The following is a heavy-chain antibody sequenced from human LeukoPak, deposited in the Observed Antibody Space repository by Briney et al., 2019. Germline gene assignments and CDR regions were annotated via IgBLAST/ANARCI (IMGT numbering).Heavy chain of an antibody. CDR1: GGSFSGYY. CDR2: INHSGST. J-gene: IGHJ6*02. CDR3: ARGITGPRTFGMDF. D-gene: IGHD1-20*01. Sequence: PSETLSLTCAVYGGSFSGYYWSWIRQPPGKGLECIGEINHSGSTNYNPSLKSRVTISVDTSKNQFSLKLSSVTAADTAVYYCARGITGPRTFGMDFWGQGTTVTVSS. V-gene: IGHV4-34*01.